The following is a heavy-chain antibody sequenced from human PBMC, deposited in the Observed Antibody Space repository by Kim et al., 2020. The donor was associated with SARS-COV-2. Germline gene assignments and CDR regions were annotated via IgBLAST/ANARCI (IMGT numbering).Heavy chain of an antibody. J-gene: IGHJ4*02. D-gene: IGHD2-2*01. Sequence: ALKSRVTIAVDTSKNQFSLKLSSVTAADTAVYYCARHRTPWRYAPNYFDYWGQGTLVTVSS. V-gene: IGHV4-39*01. CDR3: ARHRTPWRYAPNYFDY.